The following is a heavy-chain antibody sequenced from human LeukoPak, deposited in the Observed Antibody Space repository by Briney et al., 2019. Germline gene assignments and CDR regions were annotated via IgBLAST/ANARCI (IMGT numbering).Heavy chain of an antibody. Sequence: PWGSLRLSCAASGFTFDDYAMSWVRQAPGKGLEWVSGINWNGGSTGYADSVKGRFTISRDNAKNSLYLQMNSLRAEDTALYYCARLTSTWYGGQDFWGQGTLVTVSS. V-gene: IGHV3-20*04. CDR1: GFTFDDYA. D-gene: IGHD6-13*01. CDR3: ARLTSTWYGGQDF. J-gene: IGHJ4*02. CDR2: INWNGGST.